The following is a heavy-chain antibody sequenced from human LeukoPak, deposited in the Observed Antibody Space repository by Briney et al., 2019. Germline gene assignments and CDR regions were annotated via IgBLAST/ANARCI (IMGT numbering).Heavy chain of an antibody. Sequence: SVRVSCKASGGTFSTYAVSWVRQAPGQGLEWIGGIVPVFGTRNYAQRFQDRVTIAADKFTNTAYMSLTSLRSEGTAIYFRARARNEKAGPTGLFHYYALDVWGQGTSVTVSS. CDR3: ARARNEKAGPTGLFHYYALDV. D-gene: IGHD2-21*01. CDR2: IVPVFGTR. J-gene: IGHJ6*02. V-gene: IGHV1-69*06. CDR1: GGTFSTYA.